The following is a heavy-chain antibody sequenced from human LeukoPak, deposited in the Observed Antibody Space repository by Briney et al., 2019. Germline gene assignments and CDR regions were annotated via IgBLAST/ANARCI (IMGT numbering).Heavy chain of an antibody. V-gene: IGHV3-23*01. J-gene: IGHJ5*02. Sequence: GGSLRLSCAASGFTFSSYAMSWVRQAPGKGLEWVSAISGSGGSTYYADSVKGRFTISRDNSKNTLHLQMNSLRAEDTAVYYCAKDRSGGYSYGYWFDPWGQGTLVTVSS. CDR2: ISGSGGST. D-gene: IGHD5-18*01. CDR1: GFTFSSYA. CDR3: AKDRSGGYSYGYWFDP.